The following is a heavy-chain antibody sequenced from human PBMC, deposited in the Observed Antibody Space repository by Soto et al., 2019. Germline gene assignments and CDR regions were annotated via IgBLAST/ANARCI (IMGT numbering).Heavy chain of an antibody. V-gene: IGHV4-4*02. CDR3: ARLEWLDNWFDP. CDR2: IYHSGST. Sequence: ETLSLTCAVSGGSISSSNWWSWVRQPPGKGLEWIGEIYHSGSTNYNPSLKSRVTISVDKSKNQFSLKLSSVTAADTAVYYCARLEWLDNWFDPWGQGTLVTVSS. D-gene: IGHD3-3*01. CDR1: GGSISSSNW. J-gene: IGHJ5*02.